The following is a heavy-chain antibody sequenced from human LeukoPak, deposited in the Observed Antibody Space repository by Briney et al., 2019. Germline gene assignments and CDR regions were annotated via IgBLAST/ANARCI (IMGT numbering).Heavy chain of an antibody. CDR2: ISPSSAYT. D-gene: IGHD1-26*01. V-gene: IGHV3-11*03. Sequence: GGSLRLSCAASGFTFSDYYMGWIRQAPGKGLEWLSYISPSSAYTDYADSVKGRFTISRDNAKNSLYLQVNSLRAEDTAVYFCARYSVGASHYFDYWGQGTLVTVSS. J-gene: IGHJ4*02. CDR3: ARYSVGASHYFDY. CDR1: GFTFSDYY.